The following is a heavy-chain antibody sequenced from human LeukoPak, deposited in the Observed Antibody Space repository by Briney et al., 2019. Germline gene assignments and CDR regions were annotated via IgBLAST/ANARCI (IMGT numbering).Heavy chain of an antibody. CDR3: AMARGSSSGWGHYYYSLDV. D-gene: IGHD6-19*01. V-gene: IGHV4-34*01. Sequence: SETLSLTCAVYGGSFSGHYWTWIRQPPGKGLEWIGEVTDRGNVNYNPSLRSRVTMSVDTAKSQFSVKLRSMTAADTSVFFCAMARGSSSGWGHYYYSLDVWGQGTTVTVSS. CDR2: VTDRGNV. CDR1: GGSFSGHY. J-gene: IGHJ6*02.